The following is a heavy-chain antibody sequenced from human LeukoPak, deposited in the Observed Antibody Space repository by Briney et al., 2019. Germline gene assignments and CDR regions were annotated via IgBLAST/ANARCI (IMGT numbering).Heavy chain of an antibody. Sequence: KPSETLSLTCTVSGYSINSGYYWGWIQQPPGKGLEWIGSIYHTGSTYYNPSLKRPVTMSVDTSKKQFSLKLSSVTAADTAVYYCARALKLWFGELSDWGQGTLVTVSS. CDR1: GYSINSGYY. D-gene: IGHD3-10*01. V-gene: IGHV4-38-2*02. CDR2: IYHTGST. J-gene: IGHJ4*02. CDR3: ARALKLWFGELSD.